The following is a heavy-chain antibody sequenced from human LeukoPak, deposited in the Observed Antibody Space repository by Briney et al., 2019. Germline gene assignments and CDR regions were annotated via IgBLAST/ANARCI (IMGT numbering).Heavy chain of an antibody. Sequence: GGSLRLSCAASGFTFSSYWMHWVRQAPGKGLVWVSRINSDGSSTSYAASVKGRFTISRDNSKNTLNLQMNSLRAEDTAVYYCAKDPTHFRVWDDYDSNVLNCWGQGTLVTVSS. CDR3: AKDPTHFRVWDDYDSNVLNC. CDR1: GFTFSSYW. D-gene: IGHD3-22*01. V-gene: IGHV3-74*01. J-gene: IGHJ4*02. CDR2: INSDGSST.